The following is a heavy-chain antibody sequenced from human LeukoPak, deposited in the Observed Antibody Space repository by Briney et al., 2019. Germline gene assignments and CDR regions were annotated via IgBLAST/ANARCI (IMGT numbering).Heavy chain of an antibody. CDR3: TRDPWGVIRGVIISPYYYYGMDV. J-gene: IGHJ6*02. CDR1: GFTFGDYA. Sequence: GGSLRLSCTASGFTFGDYAMSWFRQAPGKGLEWVGFIRRKAYGGTTEYAASVKGRFTISRDDSKSIAYLQMNSLKTEDTAVYYCTRDPWGVIRGVIISPYYYYGMDVWGQGTTVTVSS. CDR2: IRRKAYGGTT. V-gene: IGHV3-49*03. D-gene: IGHD3-10*01.